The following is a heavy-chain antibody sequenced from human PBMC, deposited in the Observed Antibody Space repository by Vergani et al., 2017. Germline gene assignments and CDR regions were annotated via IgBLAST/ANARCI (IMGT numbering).Heavy chain of an antibody. CDR1: GFTFSSYS. D-gene: IGHD5-18*01. Sequence: EVQLVESGGGLVKPGGSLRLSCAASGFTFSSYSMNWVRQAPGKGLEWVSSISSSSSYIYYADSVKGRFTISRANAKNSLYLQMNSLRAEATAVYYCARDKQGYSYGTLDAFDIWGQGTMVTVSS. CDR3: ARDKQGYSYGTLDAFDI. CDR2: ISSSSSYI. J-gene: IGHJ3*02. V-gene: IGHV3-21*01.